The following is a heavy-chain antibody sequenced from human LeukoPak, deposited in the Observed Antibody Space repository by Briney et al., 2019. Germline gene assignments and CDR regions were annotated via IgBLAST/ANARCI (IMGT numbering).Heavy chain of an antibody. CDR1: GGSISSYY. D-gene: IGHD3-3*01. CDR2: IYYSGST. CDR3: ARVPQATYYDFWSGPVDAFDI. V-gene: IGHV4-59*01. J-gene: IGHJ3*02. Sequence: PSETLSLTCTVSGGSISSYYWSWIRQPPGKGLEWIGYIYYSGSTNYNPSLKSRVTISVDTSKSQFSLKLSSVTAADTAVYYCARVPQATYYDFWSGPVDAFDIWGQGTMVTVSS.